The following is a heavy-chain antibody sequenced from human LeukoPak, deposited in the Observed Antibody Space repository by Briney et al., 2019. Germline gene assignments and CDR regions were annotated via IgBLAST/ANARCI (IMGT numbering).Heavy chain of an antibody. Sequence: GGSLRLSCTASGFTVSHYAMHWVRQAPGKGLEWVAVIWNDGSDKYYGDSVKGRFTISRDNSKKTVYLQLSSLRVEDTAVYYCAKDAERGFDFSNSLQSWGQGTLVTVSS. CDR3: AKDAERGFDFSNSLQS. CDR2: IWNDGSDK. V-gene: IGHV3-33*06. J-gene: IGHJ4*02. CDR1: GFTVSHYA. D-gene: IGHD4-11*01.